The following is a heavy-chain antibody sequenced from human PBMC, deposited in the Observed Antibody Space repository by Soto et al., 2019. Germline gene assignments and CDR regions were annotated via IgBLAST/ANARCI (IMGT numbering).Heavy chain of an antibody. CDR1: GGTLSSYT. D-gene: IGHD2-15*01. CDR3: ARRTVGYCSGGSCYDY. J-gene: IGHJ4*02. V-gene: IGHV1-69*02. Sequence: SVKVPCKASGGTLSSYTISWVRQSPGQGLEWMGRIIPILGIANYAQKFQGRVTITADKSTSTAYMELSSLRSEDTAVYYCARRTVGYCSGGSCYDYWGQGTLVTVSS. CDR2: IIPILGIA.